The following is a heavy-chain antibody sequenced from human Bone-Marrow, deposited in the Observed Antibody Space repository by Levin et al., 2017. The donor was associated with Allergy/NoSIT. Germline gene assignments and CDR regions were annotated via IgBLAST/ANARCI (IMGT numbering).Heavy chain of an antibody. D-gene: IGHD3-10*01. CDR2: ISHSRRYI. CDR3: ARRSIGKMSYYYYSSGFGPLLDS. Sequence: GESLKISCAASGFDFSNYTMSWVRQTPRGGLEWVSSISHSRRYIYYAESVRGRFTISRDDAKNSLFLQMNSLRVDDTAIYSCARRSIGKMSYYYYSSGFGPLLDSWGQGTLVTVSS. CDR1: GFDFSNYT. J-gene: IGHJ4*02. V-gene: IGHV3-21*01.